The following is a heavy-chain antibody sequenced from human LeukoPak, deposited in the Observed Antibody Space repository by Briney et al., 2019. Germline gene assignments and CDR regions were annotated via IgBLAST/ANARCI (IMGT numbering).Heavy chain of an antibody. CDR1: GGSLSSYY. CDR2: IYYSGST. D-gene: IGHD4-17*01. Sequence: SETLSLTCTVSGGSLSSYYWSWIRQPPGKGLEWIGYIYYSGSTNYNPSLTSRVTISVDTSKNQFSLKLSSVTAADTAVYYCASFVIYGAYGFDYWGQGTRFTVSS. CDR3: ASFVIYGAYGFDY. V-gene: IGHV4-59*01. J-gene: IGHJ4*02.